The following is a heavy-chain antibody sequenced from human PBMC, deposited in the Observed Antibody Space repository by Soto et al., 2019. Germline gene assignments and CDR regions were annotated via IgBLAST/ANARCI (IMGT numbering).Heavy chain of an antibody. D-gene: IGHD3-3*01. J-gene: IGHJ5*02. CDR1: GGTFSSYG. V-gene: IGHV1-69*06. CDR3: AKQTRPDSFDA. Sequence: SVKVSCKASGGTFSSYGISWVRQAPGQGLEWMGGIIPSFDTANYAQKFQGRVTITADKVTSTAYMELSSLRSEDTAVYYCAKQTRPDSFDAWGQGTMVTVSS. CDR2: IIPSFDTA.